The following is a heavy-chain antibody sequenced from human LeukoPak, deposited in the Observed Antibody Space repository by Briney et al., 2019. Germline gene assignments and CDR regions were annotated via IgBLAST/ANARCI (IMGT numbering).Heavy chain of an antibody. D-gene: IGHD4-17*01. J-gene: IGHJ6*02. CDR3: ARHDDYGGYYYYYYGMDV. CDR2: IYYSGST. Sequence: PSETLSLTCTVSGGSISSSSYSWGWIRQPPGKGLEWIGSIYYSGSTYYNPSLKSRVTISVDTSKNQFSLKLSSVTAAHTAVYYCARHDDYGGYYYYYYGMDVWGQGTTVTVSS. V-gene: IGHV4-39*01. CDR1: GGSISSSSYS.